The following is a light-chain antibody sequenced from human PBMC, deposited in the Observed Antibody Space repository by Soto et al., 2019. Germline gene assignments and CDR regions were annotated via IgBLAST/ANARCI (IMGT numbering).Light chain of an antibody. J-gene: IGKJ1*01. CDR1: ESVTSS. CDR2: AAS. CDR3: QQYNIWPLWT. V-gene: IGKV3-15*01. Sequence: EIGMTHSPATLSVSPGDITTLSCRASESVTSSLAWYQQKPGQPPRLLIYAASTRATDVPARFSGGGSETEFTLTISSLQSEDFAVYFCQQYNIWPLWTFGQGTKVDIK.